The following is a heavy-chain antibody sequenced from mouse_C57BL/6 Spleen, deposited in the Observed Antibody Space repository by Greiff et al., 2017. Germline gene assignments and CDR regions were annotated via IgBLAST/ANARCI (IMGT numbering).Heavy chain of an antibody. J-gene: IGHJ2*01. CDR1: GFPFSNYW. V-gene: IGHV6-3*01. CDR2: IRLKSDNYAT. CDR3: TGEGNYDYFDY. D-gene: IGHD2-1*01. Sequence: VKLMASGGGLVQPGGSMKLSCVASGFPFSNYWMNWVRPSPEKGLEWVAQIRLKSDNYATHYAESVKGRFTISRDDSKSSVYLQMNNLRAEDTGIYYCTGEGNYDYFDYWGQGITLTVSS.